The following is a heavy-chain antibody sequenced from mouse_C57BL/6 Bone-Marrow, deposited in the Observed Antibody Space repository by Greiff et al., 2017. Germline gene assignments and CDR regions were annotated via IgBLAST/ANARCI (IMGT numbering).Heavy chain of an antibody. V-gene: IGHV1-9*01. CDR1: GYTFTGYW. D-gene: IGHD4-1*01. CDR3: ARNWVPFAY. Sequence: QVQLKQSGAELMKPGASVKLSCKATGYTFTGYWIEWVKQRPGHGLEWIGEILPGSSSTNYNEKFKGKATFTADTSSSTAYMQLSSLTTEDSAIYYCARNWVPFAYWGQGTLVTVSA. J-gene: IGHJ3*01. CDR2: ILPGSSST.